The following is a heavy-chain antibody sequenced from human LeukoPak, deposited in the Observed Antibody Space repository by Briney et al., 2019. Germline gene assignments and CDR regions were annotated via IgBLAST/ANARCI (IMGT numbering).Heavy chain of an antibody. CDR1: GYTLIELS. V-gene: IGHV1-24*01. CDR2: FDPEDGET. D-gene: IGHD4-17*01. CDR3: ATTSPRGYGDYGGYFDY. Sequence: ASVKVSCKVSGYTLIELSMHWVRQAPGKGLEWMGGFDPEDGETIYAQKFQGRVTMTEDTSTDTAYMELSSLRSEDTAVYYCATTSPRGYGDYGGYFDYWGQGTLVTVSS. J-gene: IGHJ4*02.